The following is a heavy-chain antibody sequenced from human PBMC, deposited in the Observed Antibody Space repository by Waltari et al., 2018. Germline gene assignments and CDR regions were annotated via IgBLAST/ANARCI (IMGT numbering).Heavy chain of an antibody. CDR1: GFTFSSYE. CDR2: SSSSGSTI. Sequence: EVQLVESGGGLVQPGGSLRLSCAASGFTFSSYEMNWVRQAPGKGLEWVSYSSSSGSTIYYADSVKGRFTSSRDNAKNSLYLQMNSLRAEDTAVYYCAGSGIAARHDAFDIWGQGTMVTVSS. D-gene: IGHD6-6*01. J-gene: IGHJ3*02. V-gene: IGHV3-48*03. CDR3: AGSGIAARHDAFDI.